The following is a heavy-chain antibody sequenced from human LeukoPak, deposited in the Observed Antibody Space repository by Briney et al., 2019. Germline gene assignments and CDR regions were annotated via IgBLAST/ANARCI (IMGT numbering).Heavy chain of an antibody. V-gene: IGHV4-59*01. CDR3: ARDQGQLWSDWFDP. D-gene: IGHD3-10*02. CDR1: GGSISTYY. Sequence: SETLSLTCTVSGGSISTYYWSWIRQPPGKGLEWIGYIYYSGSTDYNPSLKSRVSISVDTSKNQFSLKLSSVTAADTAVYYCARDQGQLWSDWFDPWGQGTLVTVSS. CDR2: IYYSGST. J-gene: IGHJ5*02.